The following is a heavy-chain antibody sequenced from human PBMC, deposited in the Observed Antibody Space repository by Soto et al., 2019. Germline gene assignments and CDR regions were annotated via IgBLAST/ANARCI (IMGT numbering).Heavy chain of an antibody. V-gene: IGHV3-33*01. CDR3: ARASAVAGIEDYYYGMDV. Sequence: GGSLRLSCAASGFTFSSYGMHWVRQAPGKGLEWVAVIWYEGSKKYYADSVKGRFTISRDNSKNTLYLQMNSLRAEDTAVYYCARASAVAGIEDYYYGMDVWGQGTTVTVSS. D-gene: IGHD6-19*01. CDR2: IWYEGSKK. CDR1: GFTFSSYG. J-gene: IGHJ6*02.